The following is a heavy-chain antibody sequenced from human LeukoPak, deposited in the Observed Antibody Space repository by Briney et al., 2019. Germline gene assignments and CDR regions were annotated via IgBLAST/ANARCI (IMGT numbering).Heavy chain of an antibody. CDR3: ARLNWNYVSYYYMDV. D-gene: IGHD1-7*01. CDR2: IYTSGST. Sequence: SETLSLTCTVSGGSISSYYWSWIRQPAGKGLEWIGRIYTSGSTNYSPSLKSRVTMSVDTSKNQFSLKLSSVTAADTAVYYCARLNWNYVSYYYMDVWGKGTTVTVSS. J-gene: IGHJ6*03. CDR1: GGSISSYY. V-gene: IGHV4-4*07.